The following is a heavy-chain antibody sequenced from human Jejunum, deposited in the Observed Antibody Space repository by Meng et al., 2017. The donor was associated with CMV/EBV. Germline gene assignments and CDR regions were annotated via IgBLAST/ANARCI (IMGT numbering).Heavy chain of an antibody. CDR3: VRGVSPTEWPLEK. V-gene: IGHV4-59*01. J-gene: IGHJ4*02. CDR2: IHYSEST. CDR1: GDSIRTYW. Sequence: VSGDSIRTYWWSWVRQSPGKRLEWLGYIHYSESTKYNPSLESRVTMSLDRSRNQFSLRLSSVTAADTAVYFCVRGVSPTEWPLEKWGQGTLVTVSS. D-gene: IGHD3-3*01.